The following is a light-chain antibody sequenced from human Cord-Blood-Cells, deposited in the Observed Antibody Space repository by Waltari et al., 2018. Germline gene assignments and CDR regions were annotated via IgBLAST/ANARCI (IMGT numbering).Light chain of an antibody. J-gene: IGLJ1*01. CDR1: ISDVGSCNL. CDR3: CSYAGSSTYV. CDR2: EGS. V-gene: IGLV2-23*01. Sequence: QAALTQPASVSGAPGPTVPITCTGTISDVGSCNLVSWYQQHPGKAPKLMIYEGSKRPSGVSNRFSASKSGNTASLTISGLQAEDEADYYCCSYAGSSTYVFGTGTKVTVL.